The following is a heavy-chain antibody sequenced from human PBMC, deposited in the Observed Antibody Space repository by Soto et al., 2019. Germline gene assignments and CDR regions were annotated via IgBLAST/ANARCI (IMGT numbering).Heavy chain of an antibody. V-gene: IGHV3-23*01. CDR3: AKPVYYYYYYMDV. Sequence: GSLRLSCAASGLTFSSYAMSWVRQAPGKELEWVSGISGSGGSTFYADSVKGRFTISRDNSKNTLYLQMNSLRAEDTAVYYCAKPVYYYYYYMDVWRKGTPVTVSS. J-gene: IGHJ6*03. CDR1: GLTFSSYA. CDR2: ISGSGGST.